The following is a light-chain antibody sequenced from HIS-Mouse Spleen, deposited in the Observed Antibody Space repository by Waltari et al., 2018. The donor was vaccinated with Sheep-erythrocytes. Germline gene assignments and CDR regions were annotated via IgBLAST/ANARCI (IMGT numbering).Light chain of an antibody. Sequence: QSVLTQPPSASGTPGQRVTLPCSGSSSNIGSNYAYWYQQLPGTAPKLLIYRNNQRPSGVPDRFSGSKSGTSASLAISGLRSEDEADYYCAAWDDSLSGPVFGGGTKLTVL. J-gene: IGLJ3*02. CDR3: AAWDDSLSGPV. V-gene: IGLV1-47*01. CDR1: SSNIGSNY. CDR2: RNN.